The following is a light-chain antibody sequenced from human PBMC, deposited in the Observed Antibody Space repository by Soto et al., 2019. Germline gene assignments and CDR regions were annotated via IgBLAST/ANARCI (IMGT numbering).Light chain of an antibody. CDR3: SSYTSSTVV. CDR2: EVS. CDR1: SSDVGGYNY. J-gene: IGLJ2*01. V-gene: IGLV2-14*01. Sequence: QSALTQPAAVSGSPGQSITISCTGTSSDVGGYNYVSWYQQHPGKAPKLMIYEVSNRPSGVSYRFSGSKSGNTASLTISGLQAEDEADYYCSSYTSSTVVFGGGTQLTVL.